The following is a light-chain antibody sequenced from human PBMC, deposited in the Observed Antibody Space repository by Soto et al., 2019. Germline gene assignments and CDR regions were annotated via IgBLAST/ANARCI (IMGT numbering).Light chain of an antibody. CDR2: EGN. Sequence: QSVLTQPASVSGSPGQSITFSCTGTTSDVGSYNLVSWYQQHPGKAPKLMIYEGNKRPSGVSNRFSGSKSGNTASLTISGLQAEDGADYYCCSYAGSSTWVFGGGTKLTVL. CDR1: TSDVGSYNL. V-gene: IGLV2-23*01. CDR3: CSYAGSSTWV. J-gene: IGLJ3*02.